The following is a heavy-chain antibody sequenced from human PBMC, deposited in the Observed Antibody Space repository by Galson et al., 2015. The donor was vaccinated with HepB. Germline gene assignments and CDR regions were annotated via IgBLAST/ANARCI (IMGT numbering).Heavy chain of an antibody. V-gene: IGHV3-30-3*01. CDR3: ARDPQTSPEIAAAPDY. CDR1: GFTFSSYA. CDR2: ISYDGSNK. Sequence: SLRLSCAASGFTFSSYAMHWVRQAPGKGLEWVAVISYDGSNKYYADSVKGRFTISRDNSKNTQYLQMNSLRAEDTAVYYCARDPQTSPEIAAAPDYWGQGTLVTVSS. D-gene: IGHD6-13*01. J-gene: IGHJ4*02.